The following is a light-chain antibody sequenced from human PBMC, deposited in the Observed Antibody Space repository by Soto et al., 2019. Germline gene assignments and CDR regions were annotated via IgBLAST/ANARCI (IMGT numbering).Light chain of an antibody. CDR2: GVD. J-gene: IGLJ2*01. Sequence: QSALTQPRSVSGSPGQSVTISCTGSNSDVGGYNYVSWYQHHPDKVPKLIIFGVDKRPPGVPDRFSGSKSGDTASLTISGLQAEDEADYFCCSYAGTYTVFFGGGTKLTVL. CDR1: NSDVGGYNY. V-gene: IGLV2-11*01. CDR3: CSYAGTYTVF.